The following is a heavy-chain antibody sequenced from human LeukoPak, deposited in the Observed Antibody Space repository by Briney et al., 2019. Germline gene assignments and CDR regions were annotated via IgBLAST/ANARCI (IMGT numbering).Heavy chain of an antibody. CDR1: GFTFSTYA. D-gene: IGHD1-1*01. J-gene: IGHJ5*02. V-gene: IGHV3-23*01. Sequence: GGSLRLSCAASGFTFSTYAMSWVRQAPGKGLEWVSVLSGRSDTIYCADSVKGRFTVSRDNSKNTLYLQMDSLRAEDTADYYCAKVLWIGAKNWWFDAWGQGTLVTVSS. CDR2: LSGRSDTI. CDR3: AKVLWIGAKNWWFDA.